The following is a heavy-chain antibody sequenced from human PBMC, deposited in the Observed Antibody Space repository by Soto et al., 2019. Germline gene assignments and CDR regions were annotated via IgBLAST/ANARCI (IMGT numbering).Heavy chain of an antibody. J-gene: IGHJ1*01. D-gene: IGHD1-26*01. CDR3: ARGVVGASTGFQH. CDR1: GGSISSFH. CDR2: ISNSGST. V-gene: IGHV4-59*01. Sequence: SETLSLTCTVSGGSISSFHWSWIRQPPGKGLEWIGFISNSGSTNYNPSLKSRVTISLDTSKNQFSLKLSSVSAADTAVYYCARGVVGASTGFQHWGPGTLVTVSS.